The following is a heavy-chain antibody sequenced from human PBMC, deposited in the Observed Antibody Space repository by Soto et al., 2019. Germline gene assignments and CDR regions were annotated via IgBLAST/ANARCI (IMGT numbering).Heavy chain of an antibody. D-gene: IGHD3-22*01. CDR3: ARDEGGYYHPRGMDV. J-gene: IGHJ6*02. CDR2: IWYDGSNK. Sequence: HPGGSLRLSCAASGFTFSSYGMHWVRQAPGKGLEWVAVIWYDGSNKYYADSVKGRFTISRDNSKNTLYLQMNSLRAEDTAVYYCARDEGGYYHPRGMDVWGQGTTVTVSS. V-gene: IGHV3-33*01. CDR1: GFTFSSYG.